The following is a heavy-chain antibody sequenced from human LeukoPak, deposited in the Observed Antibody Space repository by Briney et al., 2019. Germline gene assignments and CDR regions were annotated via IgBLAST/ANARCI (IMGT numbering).Heavy chain of an antibody. D-gene: IGHD7-27*01. V-gene: IGHV5-51*01. CDR3: ARVWGGCFDY. J-gene: IGHJ4*02. CDR1: GYSFSSYW. Sequence: PGESLKISCKGSGYSFSSYWIAWVRQMPGKGLEWMGSIYPGDSETRNSPSLQGQVTISVDKSINTAYLQWSSLKASDTATYYCARVWGGCFDYWGQGTLVTVSS. CDR2: IYPGDSET.